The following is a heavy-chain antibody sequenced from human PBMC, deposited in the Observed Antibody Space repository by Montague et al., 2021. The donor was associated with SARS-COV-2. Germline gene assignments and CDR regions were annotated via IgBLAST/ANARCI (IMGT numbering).Heavy chain of an antibody. CDR2: INWDDDK. Sequence: PALVKPTQTLTLTCTFSGFSFSTSGMCVTWIRQPPGKALEWLALINWDDDKYYNTSLHTRLTISKDTSKNQVVLTMTNMDPVDTATYYCARTTIGDSGYRWFDPWGPGTLVTVSS. J-gene: IGHJ5*02. CDR3: ARTTIGDSGYRWFDP. CDR1: GFSFSTSGMC. D-gene: IGHD5-12*01. V-gene: IGHV2-70*01.